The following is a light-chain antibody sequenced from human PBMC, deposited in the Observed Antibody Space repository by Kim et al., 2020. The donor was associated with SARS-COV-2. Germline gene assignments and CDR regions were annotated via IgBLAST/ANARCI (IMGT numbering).Light chain of an antibody. V-gene: IGKV3D-15*01. CDR1: QSVSLN. J-gene: IGKJ2*01. CDR3: QHYDKWPPYT. Sequence: VCAEEIAALSYLASQSVSLNLACYPHNPGQAPRLRIYDTSTRATGIPARFSGSGSGTEFTLTISSLQSEDFAVYYCQHYDKWPPYTFGQGTKLEI. CDR2: DTS.